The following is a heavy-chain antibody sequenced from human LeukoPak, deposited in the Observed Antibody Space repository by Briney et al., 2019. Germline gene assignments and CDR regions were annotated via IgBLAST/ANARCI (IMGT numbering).Heavy chain of an antibody. J-gene: IGHJ4*02. V-gene: IGHV3-33*01. CDR3: ARDPTVTTPGPGDY. CDR1: GFTFSSYG. CDR2: IWYDGSNK. D-gene: IGHD4-11*01. Sequence: GGSLRLSCAASGFTFSSYGMHWVRQAPGKGLEWVAVIWYDGSNKYYADSVKGRFTISRDNSKNTLYLQMNSLRAEDTAVYYCARDPTVTTPGPGDYWGQGTLVTVSS.